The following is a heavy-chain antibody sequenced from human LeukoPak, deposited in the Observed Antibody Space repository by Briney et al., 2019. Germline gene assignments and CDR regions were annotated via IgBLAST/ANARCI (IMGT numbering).Heavy chain of an antibody. J-gene: IGHJ4*02. CDR2: IYTSGST. Sequence: SETLSLTCTVSGGSISSYCWSWIRQPAGKGLEWIGRIYTSGSTNYNPSLKSRVTMSVDTSKNQFSLKLSSVTAADTAVYYCAGSDVDTALIFDYWGQGTLVTVSS. CDR3: AGSDVDTALIFDY. V-gene: IGHV4-4*07. CDR1: GGSISSYC. D-gene: IGHD5-18*01.